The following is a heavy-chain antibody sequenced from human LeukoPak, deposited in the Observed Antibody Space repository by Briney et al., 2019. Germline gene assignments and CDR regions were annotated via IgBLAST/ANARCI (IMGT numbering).Heavy chain of an antibody. J-gene: IGHJ5*02. Sequence: GGSLRLSCAASGFTFSSYGMHWVRQAPGKGLEWEAFIRYDGSNKYYADSVKGRFTISRDNSKNTLYLQMDSPRAENTAVYYCAKVPSIAARLGGWFDPWGQGTLVTVSS. V-gene: IGHV3-30*02. CDR3: AKVPSIAARLGGWFDP. D-gene: IGHD6-6*01. CDR1: GFTFSSYG. CDR2: IRYDGSNK.